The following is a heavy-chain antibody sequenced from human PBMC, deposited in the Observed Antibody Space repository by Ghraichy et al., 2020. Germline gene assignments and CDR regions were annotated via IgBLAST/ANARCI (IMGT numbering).Heavy chain of an antibody. D-gene: IGHD3-10*01. CDR3: ARDKGAARPIIGYYYYGMDV. CDR1: GGTFSSYA. Sequence: SVKVSCKASGGTFSSYAISWVRQAPGQGLEWMGGIIPIFGTANYAQKFQGRVTITADKSTSTAYMELSSLRSEDTAVYYCARDKGAARPIIGYYYYGMDVWGQGTTVTVSS. J-gene: IGHJ6*02. CDR2: IIPIFGTA. V-gene: IGHV1-69*06.